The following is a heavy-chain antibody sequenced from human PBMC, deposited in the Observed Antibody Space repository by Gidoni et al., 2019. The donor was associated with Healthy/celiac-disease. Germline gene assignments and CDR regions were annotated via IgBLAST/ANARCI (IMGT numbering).Heavy chain of an antibody. J-gene: IGHJ6*02. CDR3: AGRGEAIAVAGTPPDV. Sequence: VRQAPGQGLEWMGGIIPIFGTANYAQKFQGRVTITADESTSTAYMELSSLRSEDTAVYYCAGRGEAIAVAGTPPDVWGQGTTVTVSS. V-gene: IGHV1-69*01. CDR2: IIPIFGTA. D-gene: IGHD6-19*01.